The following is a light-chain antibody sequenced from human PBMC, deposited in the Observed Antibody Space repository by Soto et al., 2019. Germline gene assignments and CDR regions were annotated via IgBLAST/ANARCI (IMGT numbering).Light chain of an antibody. Sequence: QSVLTQPASVSGSPGQSITISCAGTIRDVGAYNLVSWYQQHPGRAPQLIIYEVRNRPSGISFRFSGSKSGNTASLTISGLQAEDEADYYCRSYTSKSSLIFGGGTKLTVL. V-gene: IGLV2-14*01. CDR2: EVR. J-gene: IGLJ2*01. CDR1: IRDVGAYNL. CDR3: RSYTSKSSLI.